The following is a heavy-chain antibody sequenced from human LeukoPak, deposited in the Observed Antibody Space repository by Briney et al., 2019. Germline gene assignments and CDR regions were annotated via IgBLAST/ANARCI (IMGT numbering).Heavy chain of an antibody. V-gene: IGHV4-39*01. D-gene: IGHD5-18*01. CDR2: VYFSGSA. Sequence: SETLSLTCTVSGGSISGSSNYWGWIRQPPGKGLEWIGSVYFSGSAYYNPSLKGRVTISVDTSKNQFSLKLSSVTAADTAVYYCARHTGYSFVTGFDYWGQGTLVTVSS. CDR1: GGSISGSSNY. CDR3: ARHTGYSFVTGFDY. J-gene: IGHJ4*02.